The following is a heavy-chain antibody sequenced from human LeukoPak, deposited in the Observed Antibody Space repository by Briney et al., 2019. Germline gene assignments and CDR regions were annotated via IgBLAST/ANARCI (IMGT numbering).Heavy chain of an antibody. D-gene: IGHD3-9*01. CDR1: GYTFTGYY. CDR2: INPNSGGT. Sequence: AASVKVSCKASGYTFTGYYMHWVRQAPGQGLEWMGWINPNSGGTNYAQKFQGRVTMTRDTSISTAYMELSRLRSDDTAVYYCARVPVLRYFDWLMRGAFDIWGQGTMVTVSS. J-gene: IGHJ3*02. V-gene: IGHV1-2*02. CDR3: ARVPVLRYFDWLMRGAFDI.